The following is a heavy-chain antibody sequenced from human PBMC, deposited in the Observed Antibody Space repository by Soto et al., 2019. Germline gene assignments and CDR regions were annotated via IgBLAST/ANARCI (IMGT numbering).Heavy chain of an antibody. Sequence: QLQLQESGPGLVKPSETLSLTCTVSGGSISSSSYYWGWIRQPPGKGLEWIGSIYYSGSTYYNPSLKSRVTISVDTSKNQFSLKLSSVTAADTAVYYCARALAKLAVAGTHFDYWGQGTLVTVSS. CDR3: ARALAKLAVAGTHFDY. CDR1: GGSISSSSYY. CDR2: IYYSGST. J-gene: IGHJ4*02. V-gene: IGHV4-39*01. D-gene: IGHD6-19*01.